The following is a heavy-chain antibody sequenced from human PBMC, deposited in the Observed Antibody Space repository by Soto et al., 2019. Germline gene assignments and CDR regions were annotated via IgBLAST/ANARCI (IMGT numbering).Heavy chain of an antibody. D-gene: IGHD2-8*01. CDR2: INHSGST. CDR3: ARAGVGYCTNGVCYRVYYYGMDV. CDR1: GGSFSGYY. Sequence: SEPLSLTCAVYGGSFSGYYWSWIRQPPGKGLEWIGEINHSGSTNYNPSLKSRVTISVDTSKNQFSLKLSSVTAADTAVYYGARAGVGYCTNGVCYRVYYYGMDVWGQGTTVTVSS. V-gene: IGHV4-34*01. J-gene: IGHJ6*02.